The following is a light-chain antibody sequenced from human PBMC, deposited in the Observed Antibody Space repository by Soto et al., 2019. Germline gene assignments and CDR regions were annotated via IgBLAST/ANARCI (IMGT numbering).Light chain of an antibody. CDR2: AAS. CDR1: QSISSY. J-gene: IGKJ1*01. Sequence: DIQMTQSPSSLSASVRDRVTITCRASQSISSYLNWYQQKPGKAPKLLIYAASSLQSGVPSRFSGSGSGTDLTLTISSLQPEDFATYYCQQSYSTLRTFGQGTKVEIK. V-gene: IGKV1-39*01. CDR3: QQSYSTLRT.